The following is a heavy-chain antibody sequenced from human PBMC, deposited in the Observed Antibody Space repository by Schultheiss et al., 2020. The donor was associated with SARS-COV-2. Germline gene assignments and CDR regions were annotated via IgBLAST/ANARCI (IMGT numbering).Heavy chain of an antibody. CDR2: ISYDGSNK. D-gene: IGHD3-3*01. CDR1: GFTFSTYA. J-gene: IGHJ6*02. V-gene: IGHV3-30*07. Sequence: GASLRLSCAASGFTFSTYAMHWVRQAPGKGLEWVAVISYDGSNKYSADSVKGRFTISRDNSKNTLYLQMNSLRAEDTAVYYCAKATPAASDYDFWSGYIQKHYYYYGMDVWGQGTTVTVSS. CDR3: AKATPAASDYDFWSGYIQKHYYYYGMDV.